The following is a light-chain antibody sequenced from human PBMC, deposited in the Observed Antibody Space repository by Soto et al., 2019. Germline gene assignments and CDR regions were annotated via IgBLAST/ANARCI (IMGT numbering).Light chain of an antibody. CDR1: ESVSRN. CDR3: QQYNNWPPWT. V-gene: IGKV3-15*01. CDR2: GAS. J-gene: IGKJ1*01. Sequence: EIVMTQSPATLSVSPGERATLSCRASESVSRNLAWYQQKPGQAPRLLMYGASIRDTDIPVRFSGSGSGTDFTLTISSLQSEDFAVYYCQQYNNWPPWTFGQGTKVEVK.